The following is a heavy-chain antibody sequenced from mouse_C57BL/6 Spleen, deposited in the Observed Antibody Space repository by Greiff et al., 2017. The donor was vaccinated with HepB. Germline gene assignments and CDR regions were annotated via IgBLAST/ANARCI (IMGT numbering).Heavy chain of an antibody. J-gene: IGHJ4*01. CDR2: IRNKANGYTT. D-gene: IGHD4-1*01. CDR3: ASLANWAYYYAMDY. Sequence: EVQVVESGGGLVQPGGSLSLSCAASGFTFTDYYMSWVRQPPGKALEWLGFIRNKANGYTTEYSASVKGRFTISRDNSQSILYLQMNALRAEDSATYYCASLANWAYYYAMDYWGQGTSVTVSS. CDR1: GFTFTDYY. V-gene: IGHV7-3*01.